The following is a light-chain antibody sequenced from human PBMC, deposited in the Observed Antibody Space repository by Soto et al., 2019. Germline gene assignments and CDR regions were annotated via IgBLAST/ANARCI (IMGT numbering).Light chain of an antibody. CDR3: SSYPGTYIV. CDR2: DVS. Sequence: QSVLTQPPSASGSPGQSVAISCTGTSSDVGGYDYVSWYQQHPGKAPKLMIYDVSKRPSGVPDRFSGSKSGNTASLTVSGLQAEDEADYYCSSYPGTYIVFGTGTKVTVL. J-gene: IGLJ1*01. CDR1: SSDVGGYDY. V-gene: IGLV2-8*01.